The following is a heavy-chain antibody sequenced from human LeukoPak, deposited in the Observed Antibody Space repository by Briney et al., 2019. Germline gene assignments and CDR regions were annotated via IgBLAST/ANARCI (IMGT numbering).Heavy chain of an antibody. J-gene: IGHJ6*03. CDR3: AKVMKGSERLTMVRGVIIKTAGLYYMDV. D-gene: IGHD3-10*01. CDR2: ISASGGST. CDR1: GFTLSSYA. Sequence: GGSLRLSCAASGFTLSSYAMSWVRQAPGKGLEWVSSISASGGSTNYADSVKGRFTTSRANSTNTLYLQMNSLRAEDTAVYYCAKVMKGSERLTMVRGVIIKTAGLYYMDVWGKGTTVTVSS. V-gene: IGHV3-23*01.